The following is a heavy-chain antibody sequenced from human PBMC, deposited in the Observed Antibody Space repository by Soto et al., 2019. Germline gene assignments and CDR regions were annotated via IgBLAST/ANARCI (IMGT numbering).Heavy chain of an antibody. J-gene: IGHJ4*02. D-gene: IGHD3-22*01. CDR1: GFTFSSYG. V-gene: IGHV3-30*18. Sequence: GGSLRLSCAASGFTFSSYGMHWVRQAPGKGLEWVAVISYDGSNKYYADSVKGRFTISRDNSKNTLYLQMNSLRAEDTAVYYCAKDFLGLGTMIVVVIAIRVLDYWGQGTLVTVSS. CDR2: ISYDGSNK. CDR3: AKDFLGLGTMIVVVIAIRVLDY.